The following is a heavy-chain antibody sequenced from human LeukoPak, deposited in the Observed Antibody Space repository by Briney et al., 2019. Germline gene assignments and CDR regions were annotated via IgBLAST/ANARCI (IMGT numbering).Heavy chain of an antibody. D-gene: IGHD6-19*01. V-gene: IGHV4-59*08. CDR2: VYYSGRT. CDR3: ARLQWLVPEV. CDR1: GGSIYSYY. J-gene: IGHJ6*02. Sequence: SETLSLTFTVSGGSIYSYYWSWIRQPPGKGLEWIGYVYYSGRTNHNPSLKSRVTMSVDTSKNQFSLKLSSVTAADTAVYYCARLQWLVPEVWGQGTTVTVSS.